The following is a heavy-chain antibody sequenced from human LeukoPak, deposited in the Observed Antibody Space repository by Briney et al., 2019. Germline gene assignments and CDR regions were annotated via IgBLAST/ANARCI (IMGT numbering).Heavy chain of an antibody. Sequence: GGSLRLSCAASGFSLSDYWMHWVRQAPGKGLVWVSRIKSDGDGSDTMHADSVKGRFTISRDNAKNTLYLQMNCLRAEDTAVYYCGRDQLGDGYVIDYWGQGTPVTVSS. V-gene: IGHV3-74*03. CDR3: GRDQLGDGYVIDY. D-gene: IGHD5-24*01. CDR2: IKSDGDGSDT. CDR1: GFSLSDYW. J-gene: IGHJ4*02.